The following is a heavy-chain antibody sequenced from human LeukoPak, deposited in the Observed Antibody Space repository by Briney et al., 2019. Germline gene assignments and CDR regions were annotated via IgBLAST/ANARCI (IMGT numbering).Heavy chain of an antibody. V-gene: IGHV3-23*01. D-gene: IGHD3-3*01. CDR2: ISGSGGST. J-gene: IGHJ4*02. CDR3: AKDRGLRFLEWFFDY. Sequence: GGSLRLPCAASGFTFSSYAMSWVRQAPGKGLEWVSAISGSGGSTYHADSVKGRFTISRDNSKDTLYLQMNSLRAEDTAVYYCAKDRGLRFLEWFFDYWGQGTLVTVSS. CDR1: GFTFSSYA.